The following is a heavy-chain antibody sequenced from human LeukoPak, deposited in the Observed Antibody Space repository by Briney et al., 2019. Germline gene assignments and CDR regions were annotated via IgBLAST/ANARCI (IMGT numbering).Heavy chain of an antibody. V-gene: IGHV4-39*01. CDR2: TYYSGST. CDR1: GDSISTSSYY. D-gene: IGHD3-22*01. Sequence: SETLSLTCTVSGDSISTSSYYWGWIRQPPGKGLEWLGSTYYSGSTYYNPSLKSRVTISVDTSKNQFSLNLYSVTAADTAVFYCARSYYYDYRQIDYWGQGTLVTVSS. J-gene: IGHJ4*02. CDR3: ARSYYYDYRQIDY.